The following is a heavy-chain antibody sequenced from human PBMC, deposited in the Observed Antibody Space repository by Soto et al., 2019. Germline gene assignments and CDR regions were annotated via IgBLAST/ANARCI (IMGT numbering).Heavy chain of an antibody. J-gene: IGHJ6*03. D-gene: IGHD3-16*01. Sequence: DVQLLESGGGSVQRGGSXRXSXXXXXXXFSXYGMTWVRQAPGKGLEWVSYGGSGGSTYYADSVKGRFTISRDNSKNTLYLQMNSLRAEDTAVYYCVKFRGRAYHYYYMDVWGNGTTVTVSS. CDR3: VKFRGRAYHYYYMDV. CDR1: XXXFSXYG. V-gene: IGHV3-23*01. CDR2: GGSGGST.